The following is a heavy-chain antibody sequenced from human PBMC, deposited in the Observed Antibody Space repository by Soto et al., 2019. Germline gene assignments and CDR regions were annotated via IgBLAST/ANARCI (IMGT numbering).Heavy chain of an antibody. CDR1: GFTFRNYA. D-gene: IGHD5-18*01. J-gene: IGHJ4*02. CDR2: ISGSGVDT. V-gene: IGHV3-23*01. Sequence: PGGSLRLSCVASGFTFRNYAINWVRQAPGEGLEWVSGISGSGVDTYYPDSLKGRFTISRDNSKNTVYLQMNSLRAEDTALYYCAKGEDSYGFTRFDYWGPGTLVTVSS. CDR3: AKGEDSYGFTRFDY.